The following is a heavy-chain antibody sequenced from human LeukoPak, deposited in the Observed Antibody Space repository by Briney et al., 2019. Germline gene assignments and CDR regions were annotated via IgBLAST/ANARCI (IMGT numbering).Heavy chain of an antibody. Sequence: GGSLRLSCAASGFTFSSYAMSWVRQAPGKGLEWVSAISGSGGSTYYADSVKGRFTISRDNSKNTLYLQMNSLRAEDTAVYYCAKDHYYYGSGSSKTAFDYWGQGTLVTVSS. CDR2: ISGSGGST. V-gene: IGHV3-23*01. D-gene: IGHD3-10*01. CDR3: AKDHYYYGSGSSKTAFDY. J-gene: IGHJ4*02. CDR1: GFTFSSYA.